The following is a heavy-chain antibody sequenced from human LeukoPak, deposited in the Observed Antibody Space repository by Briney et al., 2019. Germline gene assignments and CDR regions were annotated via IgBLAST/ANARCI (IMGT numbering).Heavy chain of an antibody. Sequence: GGSLRLSCAASGFTFSSYAMSWVRQAPGKGLEWVSAISGSGGSTYYADSVKGRFTISRDNSKDTLYLQMNSLRAEDTAVYYCAKLGIAVAGTSPFDYWGQGTLVTVSS. CDR3: AKLGIAVAGTSPFDY. CDR1: GFTFSSYA. J-gene: IGHJ4*02. V-gene: IGHV3-23*01. CDR2: ISGSGGST. D-gene: IGHD6-19*01.